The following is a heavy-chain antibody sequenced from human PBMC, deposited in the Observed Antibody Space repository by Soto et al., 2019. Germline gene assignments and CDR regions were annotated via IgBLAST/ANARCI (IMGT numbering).Heavy chain of an antibody. CDR1: GYTFTSYA. V-gene: IGHV1-3*05. Sequence: QVQLVQSGAEEKKPGASVKVSCKASGYTFTSYAMHWVRQAPGQGLEWMGWINAGNGNTKYSQKFQGRVTITRDTSASPAYMALGSLRSEDTAVYYCALGWVVVTTPDYWGQGTLVTVSS. CDR3: ALGWVVVTTPDY. CDR2: INAGNGNT. D-gene: IGHD2-21*02. J-gene: IGHJ4*02.